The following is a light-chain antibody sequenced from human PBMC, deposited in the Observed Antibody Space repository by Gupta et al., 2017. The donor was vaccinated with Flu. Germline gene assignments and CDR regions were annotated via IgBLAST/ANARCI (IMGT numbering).Light chain of an antibody. J-gene: IGLJ3*02. CDR3: ATWDDSLNGWV. V-gene: IGLV1-44*01. Sequence: RVTISGYGSISNIGSDPVNEIPQHPGAAPKVLIHSNNQRHSGVPDRFSGSKSGTAASLAISGLQAEDEADYYCATWDDSLNGWVLGGGTKLTVL. CDR2: SNN. CDR1: ISNIGSDP.